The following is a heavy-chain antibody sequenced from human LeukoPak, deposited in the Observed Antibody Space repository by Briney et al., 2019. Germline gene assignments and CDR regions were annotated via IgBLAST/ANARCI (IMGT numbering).Heavy chain of an antibody. CDR2: IWYDGSNK. V-gene: IGHV3-33*01. Sequence: GGSLRLSCAASGFTFSSYGMHWVRQAPGKGLEWVAVIWYDGSNKYYADSVKGRFTISRDNSKNTLYLQMNSLRAEDTAVYYCARGPRDGSGSYYFDYWGQGNPGHRLL. J-gene: IGHJ4*02. D-gene: IGHD3-10*01. CDR3: ARGPRDGSGSYYFDY. CDR1: GFTFSSYG.